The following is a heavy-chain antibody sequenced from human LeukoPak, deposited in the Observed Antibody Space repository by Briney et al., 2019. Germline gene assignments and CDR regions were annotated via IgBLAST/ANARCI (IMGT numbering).Heavy chain of an antibody. CDR2: VYYSGST. CDR3: ARGDYYSYFHMDV. V-gene: IGHV4-39*07. J-gene: IGHJ6*04. CDR1: GGSISSSSYY. Sequence: SETLSLTCTVSGGSISSSSYYWGWIRQPPGKGLEWIGSVYYSGSTYYNPSLKSRVTISVDTSKNQFSLKLSSVTAADTAVYYCARGDYYSYFHMDVWGKGTTVTVSS.